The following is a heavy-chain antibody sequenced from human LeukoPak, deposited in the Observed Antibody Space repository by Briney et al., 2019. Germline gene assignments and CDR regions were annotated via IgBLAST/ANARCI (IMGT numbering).Heavy chain of an antibody. D-gene: IGHD2-8*02. CDR3: ARTNLVAEPFDY. Sequence: AGGSLRLSCAASGFTFRSYWMHWVREAPGKGLVWVSRINSDGSSTSYADSVKGRFTISRDNAKNTLYLQMNSLRAEDTAVYYCARTNLVAEPFDYWGQGTLVTVSS. J-gene: IGHJ4*02. V-gene: IGHV3-74*01. CDR1: GFTFRSYW. CDR2: INSDGSST.